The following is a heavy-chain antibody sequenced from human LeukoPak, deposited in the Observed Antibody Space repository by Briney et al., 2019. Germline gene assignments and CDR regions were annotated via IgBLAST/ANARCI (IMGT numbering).Heavy chain of an antibody. CDR3: AKRPGIAVAGPYYYYYGMDV. V-gene: IGHV3-23*01. D-gene: IGHD6-19*01. Sequence: PGGALRLSFAAPGFTFCSYAMGWGRPAPGKGLGGGPAIYGSGGSTYYADSVKGRFTISRDNSKNTLYLQMNSLRAEDTAVYYCAKRPGIAVAGPYYYYYGMDVWGQGTTVTVS. CDR2: IYGSGGST. J-gene: IGHJ6*02. CDR1: GFTFCSYA.